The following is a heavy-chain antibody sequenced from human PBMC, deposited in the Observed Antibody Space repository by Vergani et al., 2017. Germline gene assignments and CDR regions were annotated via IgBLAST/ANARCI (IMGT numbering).Heavy chain of an antibody. Sequence: QVQLQQWGGGLLKPSETLSLTCVVNGGSFTSYHWTWIRQSPGEGLEWVGDIDHTGRPDYNPSLKSRLTMSVDKSLNQFSLTLNSVTATDTAISFCARVNTETNGHLYYYYYMDVWGQGTAVTVS. J-gene: IGHJ6*03. D-gene: IGHD4-11*01. CDR2: IDHTGRP. CDR3: ARVNTETNGHLYYYYYMDV. CDR1: GGSFTSYH. V-gene: IGHV4-34*01.